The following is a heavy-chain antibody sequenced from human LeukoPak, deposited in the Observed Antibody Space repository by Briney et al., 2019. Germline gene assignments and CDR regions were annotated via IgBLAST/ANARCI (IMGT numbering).Heavy chain of an antibody. V-gene: IGHV3-23*01. CDR3: AKVVDAWGVRLGELSL. Sequence: GGSLRLSCAASGFTFNSYAMSWVRQAPGKGLEWVSAISGSGGSTYYADSVKGRFTISRDNSKNTLYLQMNSLRAEDTAVYYCAKVVDAWGVRLGELSLWGQGTLVTVSS. J-gene: IGHJ4*02. CDR2: ISGSGGST. D-gene: IGHD3-16*02. CDR1: GFTFNSYA.